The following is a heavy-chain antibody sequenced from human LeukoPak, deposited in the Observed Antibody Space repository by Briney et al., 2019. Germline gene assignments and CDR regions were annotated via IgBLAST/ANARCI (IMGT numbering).Heavy chain of an antibody. J-gene: IGHJ4*02. Sequence: GGSLRLSCAASGFSSDDYAMHWVRQAPEKGLEWVGLVNGDGGSTDYTDSVKGRFTISRDNSKNSLYLQMNSLRTEDTAVYYCAKDFGYRYGTFDYWGQGALVTVSS. CDR3: AKDFGYRYGTFDY. CDR2: VNGDGGST. V-gene: IGHV3-43*02. CDR1: GFSSDDYA. D-gene: IGHD5-18*01.